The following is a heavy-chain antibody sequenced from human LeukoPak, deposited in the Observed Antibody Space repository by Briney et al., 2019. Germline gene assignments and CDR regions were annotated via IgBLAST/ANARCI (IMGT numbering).Heavy chain of an antibody. D-gene: IGHD1-26*01. CDR1: GGTFSSYD. J-gene: IGHJ3*02. Sequence: ASVKVSCKASGGTFSSYDINWVPQATGQGLEWMGWMNPNSVNTGYAQKFQGRVTMTRNTSISTAYMELSSLRSEDTAVYYCATGLRDIRRRKLPPHDAFDIWGQGTMVTVSS. CDR3: ATGLRDIRRRKLPPHDAFDI. CDR2: MNPNSVNT. V-gene: IGHV1-8*02.